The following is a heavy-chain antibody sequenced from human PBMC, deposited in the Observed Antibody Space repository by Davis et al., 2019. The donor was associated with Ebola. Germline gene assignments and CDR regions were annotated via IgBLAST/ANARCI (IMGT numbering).Heavy chain of an antibody. CDR2: IKQDGSEK. Sequence: LKISCAASRFTFSSYAMSWVRQAPGKGLEWVANIKQDGSEKYYVDSVKGRFTISRDNAKNSLYLQMNSLRAEDTAVYYCARDMRYGSVLGHWGQGTLVTVSS. V-gene: IGHV3-7*01. CDR3: ARDMRYGSVLGH. J-gene: IGHJ1*01. D-gene: IGHD3-10*01. CDR1: RFTFSSYA.